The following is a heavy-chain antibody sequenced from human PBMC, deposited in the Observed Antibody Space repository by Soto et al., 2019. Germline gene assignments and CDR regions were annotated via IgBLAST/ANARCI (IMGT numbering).Heavy chain of an antibody. V-gene: IGHV3-33*01. Sequence: QVQLVESGGGVVQPGRSLRLSCAASGFTFSSYGMHWVRQAPGKGLEWVAVIWYDGSNKYYADSVKGRFTISRDNSKNTLYLQMNSLRAEDTAVFYGARDRDYGDSYPDYWGQGTLVTVSS. CDR2: IWYDGSNK. J-gene: IGHJ4*02. CDR3: ARDRDYGDSYPDY. D-gene: IGHD4-17*01. CDR1: GFTFSSYG.